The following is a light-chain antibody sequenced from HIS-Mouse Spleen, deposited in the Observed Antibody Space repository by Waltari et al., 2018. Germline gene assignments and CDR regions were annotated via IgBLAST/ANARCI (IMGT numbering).Light chain of an antibody. CDR3: YSTDSSGNHRV. Sequence: SYELTQPPSVSVSPGQTARITCSGDALPKKYAYWYQQKSGQAPVLVIYEDSKRPSGIPERFSASSSGTMATLTISGAQVEDEADYYCYSTDSSGNHRVFGGVTKLTVL. V-gene: IGLV3-10*01. CDR1: ALPKKY. J-gene: IGLJ2*01. CDR2: EDS.